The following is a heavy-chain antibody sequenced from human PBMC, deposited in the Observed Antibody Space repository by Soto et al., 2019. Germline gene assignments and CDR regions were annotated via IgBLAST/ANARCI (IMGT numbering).Heavy chain of an antibody. CDR2: ISSSSSYI. Sequence: PGGSLRLSCAASGFTFSSYSMNWVRQAPGKGLEWVSSISSSSSYIYYADSVKGRFTISRDNAKNSLYLQMNSLRAEDTAVYYCARVLYDFWSDYTAYYYYYGMDVWGQGTTVTVSS. D-gene: IGHD3-3*01. V-gene: IGHV3-21*01. J-gene: IGHJ6*02. CDR3: ARVLYDFWSDYTAYYYYYGMDV. CDR1: GFTFSSYS.